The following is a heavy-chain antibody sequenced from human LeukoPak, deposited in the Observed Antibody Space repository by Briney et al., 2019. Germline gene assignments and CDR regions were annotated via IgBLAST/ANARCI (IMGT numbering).Heavy chain of an antibody. CDR3: ARDRKYCSSTSCFQPLYYFDY. D-gene: IGHD2-2*01. CDR2: IWYDGSNK. CDR1: GFTFSSYG. Sequence: GGSLRLSCAASGFTFSSYGMHWVRQAPGKGLEWVAVIWYDGSNKYYADSVKGRFTISRDNSKSTLYLQMNSLRAEDTAVYYCARDRKYCSSTSCFQPLYYFDYWGQGTLVTVSS. V-gene: IGHV3-33*01. J-gene: IGHJ4*02.